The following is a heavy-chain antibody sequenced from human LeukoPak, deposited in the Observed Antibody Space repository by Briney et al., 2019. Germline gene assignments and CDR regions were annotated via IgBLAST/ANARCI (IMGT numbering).Heavy chain of an antibody. Sequence: PSQTLSLTCTVSGGSISSGSYYWSWIRQPAGKGLEWIGRIYTSGSTNYNPSLNSRVTISVDTSKNQCSLKLSSVTAADTAVYYCARDPGGPIWGQGTMVTVSS. J-gene: IGHJ3*02. CDR1: GGSISSGSYY. D-gene: IGHD1-26*01. CDR3: ARDPGGPI. CDR2: IYTSGST. V-gene: IGHV4-61*02.